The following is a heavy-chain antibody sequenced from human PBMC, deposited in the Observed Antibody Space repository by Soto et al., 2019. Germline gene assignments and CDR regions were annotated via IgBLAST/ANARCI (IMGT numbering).Heavy chain of an antibody. J-gene: IGHJ4*02. Sequence: ESLKISCKGSGYNFAGYWIAWVRQMPGKGLELMGIIYPSDSDTRYRPSFQGQVTISADKSISSAYLQWSSLRASDTAMYYCARGGVATRTFDYWGQGTRVTSPQ. D-gene: IGHD3-3*01. CDR1: GYNFAGYW. V-gene: IGHV5-51*01. CDR3: ARGGVATRTFDY. CDR2: IYPSDSDT.